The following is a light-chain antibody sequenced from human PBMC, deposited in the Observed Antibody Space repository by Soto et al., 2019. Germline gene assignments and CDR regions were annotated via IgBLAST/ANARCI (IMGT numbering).Light chain of an antibody. J-gene: IGKJ4*01. CDR1: QTITSN. CDR2: GAS. Sequence: EIVMTQSPVTLSLSPGDTATLSCRASQTITSNLAWYQQKPGQPPRLLIYGASTRATGNPARLTGGGSGTEFTLTITSLQSADFAVYYCQQYSSWVTFGGGTQLEI. V-gene: IGKV3-15*01. CDR3: QQYSSWVT.